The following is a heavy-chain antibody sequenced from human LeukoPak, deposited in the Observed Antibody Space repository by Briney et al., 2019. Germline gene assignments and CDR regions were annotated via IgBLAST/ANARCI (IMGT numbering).Heavy chain of an antibody. J-gene: IGHJ6*03. CDR1: GFTFSGYC. CDR3: ATTYNYYMDV. Sequence: PGGSLRLSCAASGFTFSGYCMSWVRQAPGKGLEWVANIKQDGSEKYYVDSVKGRFTISRDNAKNSLYLQMNSLRAEDTAVYYCATTYNYYMDVWGKGTTVTVSS. V-gene: IGHV3-7*01. CDR2: IKQDGSEK.